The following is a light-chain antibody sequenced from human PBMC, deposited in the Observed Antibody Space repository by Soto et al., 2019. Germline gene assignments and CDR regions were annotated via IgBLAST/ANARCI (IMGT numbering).Light chain of an antibody. CDR1: QSVINY. J-gene: IGKJ1*01. CDR2: GAS. V-gene: IGKV3-20*01. CDR3: QQFGGSPQT. Sequence: EIVLTQSPGTLSLSPGERATLSCRASQSVINYLVWYQQKPGQAPRLLIYGASSRATGIPDRFSGSGSGTDFTLTISRLEPEDFAVYYCQQFGGSPQTFGQGTKVEIK.